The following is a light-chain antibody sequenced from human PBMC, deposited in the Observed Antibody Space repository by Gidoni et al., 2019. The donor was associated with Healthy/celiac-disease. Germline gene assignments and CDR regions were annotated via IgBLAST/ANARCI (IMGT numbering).Light chain of an antibody. CDR2: WAS. J-gene: IGKJ4*01. CDR1: QRVFYSSNNKNY. V-gene: IGKV4-1*01. Sequence: DIVMTQSPDSLAVSLGERATINCKSSQRVFYSSNNKNYLAWYQEKPGQPPKLLISWASTRESGVPDRFSGSGSGTDFTLTISSLQAEDVAVYYCQQYYNTPLTFGGGTKVEVK. CDR3: QQYYNTPLT.